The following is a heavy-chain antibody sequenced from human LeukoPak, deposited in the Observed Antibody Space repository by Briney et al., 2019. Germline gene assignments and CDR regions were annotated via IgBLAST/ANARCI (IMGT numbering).Heavy chain of an antibody. V-gene: IGHV3-64*02. D-gene: IGHD3-22*01. CDR1: GFTFGNYA. CDR2: LSSGGGLK. J-gene: IGHJ3*02. CDR3: VRILGVTDPFDM. Sequence: PGGSLRLSCTASGFTFGNYAMHWVRQAPGKGLEYVSGLSSGGGLKYYADSVKGRFTISRDNPKNTLYLQMGSLRTEDMGVYYCVRILGVTDPFDMWGQGTTVTVSP.